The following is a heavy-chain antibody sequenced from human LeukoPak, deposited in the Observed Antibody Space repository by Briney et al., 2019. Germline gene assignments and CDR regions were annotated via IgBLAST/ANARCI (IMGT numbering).Heavy chain of an antibody. V-gene: IGHV4-59*01. Sequence: SETLSLTCTVSGGSISSYYWSWIRQPPGKGLEWIGYIYYSGSTNYNPSLKSRVTISVDTSKNQFSLKLSSATAADTAVYYCARGGDFDYWGQGTLVTVSS. CDR1: GGSISSYY. J-gene: IGHJ4*02. CDR2: IYYSGST. D-gene: IGHD5-12*01. CDR3: ARGGDFDY.